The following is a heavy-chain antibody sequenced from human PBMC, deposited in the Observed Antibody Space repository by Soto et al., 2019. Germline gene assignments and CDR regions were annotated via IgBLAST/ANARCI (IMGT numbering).Heavy chain of an antibody. J-gene: IGHJ5*02. D-gene: IGHD3-9*01. CDR2: ISSSSSTI. V-gene: IGHV3-48*02. CDR3: AREYYDILTGLNWFDP. CDR1: GFTFSSYS. Sequence: GGSLRLSCAASGFTFSSYSMNWVRQAPGKGLEWVSYISSSSSTIYYADYVKGRFTISRDNAKNSLYLQMNSLRDEDTAVYYCAREYYDILTGLNWFDPWGQGTLVTVSS.